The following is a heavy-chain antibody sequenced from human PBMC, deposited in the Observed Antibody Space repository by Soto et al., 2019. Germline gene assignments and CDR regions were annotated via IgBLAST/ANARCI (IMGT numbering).Heavy chain of an antibody. CDR3: ARRNTAGFLRYVDN. CDR2: IVTNIGTV. CDR1: GGTLTNFINYP. D-gene: IGHD6-19*01. J-gene: IGHJ4*02. V-gene: IGHV1-69*06. Sequence: QVQLVQSGAEVMQPGSSVKVSCKPSGGTLTNFINYPINWVRQSPGQGLEWMGGIVTNIGTVNYAQKFQGRVTMTADKSTGTVYMELSSLRSDDSALYYCARRNTAGFLRYVDNWGQGTLVTVSS.